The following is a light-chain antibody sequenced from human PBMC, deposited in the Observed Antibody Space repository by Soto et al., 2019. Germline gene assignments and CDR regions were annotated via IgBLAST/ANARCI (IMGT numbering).Light chain of an antibody. J-gene: IGKJ5*01. V-gene: IGKV3-15*01. CDR2: GAS. CDR1: QRVSTF. Sequence: EIVMTQSPATLSVSPGDSVTLSCSASQRVSTFLAWYQHRPGQPPRLLIYGASTRATGVPARFSGSGSDTDFTLTISSLQSEDFAVYFCQQCIDWPQFTFGQGTRLEIK. CDR3: QQCIDWPQFT.